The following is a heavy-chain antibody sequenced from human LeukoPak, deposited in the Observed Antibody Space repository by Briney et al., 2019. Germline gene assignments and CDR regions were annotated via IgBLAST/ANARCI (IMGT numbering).Heavy chain of an antibody. CDR1: GGSISSYY. J-gene: IGHJ4*02. D-gene: IGHD3-22*01. CDR2: IYYSGST. V-gene: IGHV4-59*01. Sequence: SETLSLTCTVSGGSISSYYWSWIRQPPGKGLEWIGYIYYSGSTNYNPSLKSRVTISVDTSKNQFSLKLSSVTAADTAVYYCAGGDYYDSSGPTGYWGQGTLVTVSS. CDR3: AGGDYYDSSGPTGY.